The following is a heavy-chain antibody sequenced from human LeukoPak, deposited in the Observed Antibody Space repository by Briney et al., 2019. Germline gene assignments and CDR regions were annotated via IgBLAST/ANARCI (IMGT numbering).Heavy chain of an antibody. V-gene: IGHV3-13*01. Sequence: GGSLRLSCAASGFTFSSYDMHWVRQATGEGLEWVSAIGTAGDTYYPGSVKGRFTISRENAKNSLYLQMNSLRAGDTAVYYCARAWGVRYYGMDVWGQGTTVTVSS. CDR3: ARAWGVRYYGMDV. D-gene: IGHD3-16*01. CDR1: GFTFSSYD. CDR2: IGTAGDT. J-gene: IGHJ6*02.